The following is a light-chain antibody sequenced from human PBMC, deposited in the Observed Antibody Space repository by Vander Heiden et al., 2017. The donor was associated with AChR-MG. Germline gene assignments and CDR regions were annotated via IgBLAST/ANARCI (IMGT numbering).Light chain of an antibody. J-gene: IGKJ4*01. V-gene: IGKV3D-20*01. CDR2: DSS. CDR1: ESVSSSY. Sequence: ELVLPQSPATLPLCPGERDTLACGASESVSSSYLAWYQQEPSLAPRLLIYDSSSRATGIPDRFSGSGSWTDFTLTISRLEPEDFAVYYCQQYGSSPLTFGGGTKVEIK. CDR3: QQYGSSPLT.